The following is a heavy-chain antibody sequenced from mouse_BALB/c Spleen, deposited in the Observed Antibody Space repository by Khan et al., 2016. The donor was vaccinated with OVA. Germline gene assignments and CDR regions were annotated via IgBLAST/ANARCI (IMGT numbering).Heavy chain of an antibody. CDR1: GFSLTSNG. CDR3: AKLRVFYFDY. Sequence: VELVESGPGLVAPSQSLSITCTVSGFSLTSNGVSWVRQPPGKGLEWMGVIWGDGSINYHSVLKSRLSISKDNYKSQVFLKLNSLQTDDTATYYGAKLRVFYFDYWGQGTTRTVSS. CDR2: IWGDGSI. J-gene: IGHJ2*01. V-gene: IGHV2-3*01.